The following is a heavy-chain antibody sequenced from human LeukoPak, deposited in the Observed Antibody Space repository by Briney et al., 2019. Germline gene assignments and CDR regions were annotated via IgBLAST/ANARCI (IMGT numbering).Heavy chain of an antibody. CDR2: IYYSGST. D-gene: IGHD6-13*01. CDR3: ARLPLAAAGRGYYYYYGMDV. CDR1: GGSISSGDYY. Sequence: MASETLSLTCTVSGGSISSGDYYWSWIRQPPGKGLEWIGYIYYSGSTYYNPSLKSRVTISVDTSKNQFSLKLSSVTAAGTAVYYCARLPLAAAGRGYYYYYGMDVWGQGTTVTVSS. V-gene: IGHV4-30-4*01. J-gene: IGHJ6*02.